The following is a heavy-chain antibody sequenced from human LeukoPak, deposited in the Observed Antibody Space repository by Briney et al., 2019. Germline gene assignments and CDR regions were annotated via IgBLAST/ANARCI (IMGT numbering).Heavy chain of an antibody. J-gene: IGHJ6*03. Sequence: PSETLSLTCTVSGGPIYSYYWSWIRQTAGEGLEWIGRLYPGVSTNYNPSLKSRVTMSVDTSKNQFALKLSAVTAADTAVYYCARLKFYDSTGYSPGHYMDVWGKGTTVTVSS. D-gene: IGHD3-22*01. CDR2: LYPGVST. CDR1: GGPIYSYY. V-gene: IGHV4-4*07. CDR3: ARLKFYDSTGYSPGHYMDV.